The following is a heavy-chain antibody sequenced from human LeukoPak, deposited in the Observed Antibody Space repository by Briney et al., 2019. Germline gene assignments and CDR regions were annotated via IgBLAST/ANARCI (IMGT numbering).Heavy chain of an antibody. D-gene: IGHD6-19*01. CDR1: GGSISSGDYY. CDR2: IYYSGST. CDR3: ARSIAVAPGAFDI. V-gene: IGHV4-30-4*01. J-gene: IGHJ3*02. Sequence: SETLSLTCTVSGGSISSGDYYWSWIRQPPGKGLEWIGYIYYSGSTYYNPSLKSRVTISVDTSKNQFSLKLSSVTAADTAVYYCARSIAVAPGAFDIWGQGTMVTVSS.